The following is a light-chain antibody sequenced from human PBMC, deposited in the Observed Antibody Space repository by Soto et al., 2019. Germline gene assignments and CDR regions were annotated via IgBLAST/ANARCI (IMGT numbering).Light chain of an antibody. V-gene: IGKV3-15*01. Sequence: IGLTQSASTLSVSPGGRATLSCRASQRFXSNFAWYQGRFGQAPRLLMXGDSIRATRFPARFSGSGSGSEFTLTIGSLQSEEFAVYYCQQYNNWPPSTFGQGTRLEIK. CDR2: GDS. CDR3: QQYNNWPPST. CDR1: QRFXSN. J-gene: IGKJ5*01.